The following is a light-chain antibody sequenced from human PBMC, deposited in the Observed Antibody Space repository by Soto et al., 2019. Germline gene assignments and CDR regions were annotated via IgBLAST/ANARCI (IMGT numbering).Light chain of an antibody. CDR3: QQYANSPGFT. V-gene: IGKV3-20*01. CDR1: QRVFNNY. CDR2: GAS. Sequence: EIVLTQSPGTLSLSPGERATLSCRASQRVFNNYLAWYQQKPGQAPRLLISGASTRATDIPDRFSGSGSGTDFTLTISRLEPEDFAVYYCQQYANSPGFTFGPGTKVDIK. J-gene: IGKJ3*01.